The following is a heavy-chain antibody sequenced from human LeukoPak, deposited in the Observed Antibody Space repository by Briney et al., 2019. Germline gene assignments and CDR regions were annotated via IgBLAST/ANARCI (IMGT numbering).Heavy chain of an antibody. V-gene: IGHV3-48*04. CDR3: ARGPFWSGYYDD. J-gene: IGHJ4*02. D-gene: IGHD3-3*01. Sequence: GGSLRLSCAASGFTFSSYGMHWVRQAPGKGLEWVSYISSSGSTIYYADSVKGRFTISRDNAKNSLYLQMNSLRAEDTAVYYCARGPFWSGYYDDWGQGTLVTVSS. CDR1: GFTFSSYG. CDR2: ISSSGSTI.